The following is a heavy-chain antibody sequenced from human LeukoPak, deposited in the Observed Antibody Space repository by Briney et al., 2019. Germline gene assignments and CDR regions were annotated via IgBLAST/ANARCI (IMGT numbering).Heavy chain of an antibody. CDR3: ARAGLRENAFDI. J-gene: IGHJ3*02. CDR2: IIPIFGTA. D-gene: IGHD5-12*01. Sequence: ASVKVSCKASGYTFTSYAISWVRQAPGQGLEWMGGIIPIFGTANHAQKFQGRVTITTDESTSTAYMELSSLRSEDTAVYYCARAGLRENAFDIWGQGTMVTVSS. V-gene: IGHV1-69*05. CDR1: GYTFTSYA.